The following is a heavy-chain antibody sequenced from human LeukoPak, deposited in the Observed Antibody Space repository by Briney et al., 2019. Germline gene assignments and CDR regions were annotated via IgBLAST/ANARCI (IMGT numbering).Heavy chain of an antibody. J-gene: IGHJ5*02. CDR3: AREALRFPLFDP. CDR2: IVSDASTT. D-gene: IGHD3-3*01. CDR1: GLTFSNAW. V-gene: IGHV3-74*01. Sequence: GGSLRLSCAASGLTFSNAWMNWVRQAPGKGLVWVSHIVSDASTTSYADSVKGRFTISRDNAKNTLYLQMKSLRAEDTAVYYCAREALRFPLFDPWGQGTLVTVSS.